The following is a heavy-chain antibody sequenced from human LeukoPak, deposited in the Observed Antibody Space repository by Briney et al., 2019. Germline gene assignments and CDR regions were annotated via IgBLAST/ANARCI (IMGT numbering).Heavy chain of an antibody. CDR1: GGSISSGGYY. CDR3: ERASGYYYGMDV. D-gene: IGHD3-10*01. CDR2: IYYSWST. V-gene: IGHV4-31*03. J-gene: IGHJ6*01. Sequence: SETLSLTCTVSGGSISSGGYYWSWIRQHPGKGLEWIGYIYYSWSTYYNPPLKSRVTIPVETSKNQFSLKLSSVTAADTAVYYCERASGYYYGMDVWGQGNTVTVSS.